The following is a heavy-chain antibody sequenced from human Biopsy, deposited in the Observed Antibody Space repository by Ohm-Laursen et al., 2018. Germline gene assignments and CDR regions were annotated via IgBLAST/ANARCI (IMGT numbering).Heavy chain of an antibody. Sequence: SVKVSCKASGYSFTSYYMHWVRQAPGHGLGWMGWINPNSGNANYAQSFQGRLTVTRDTSISTAYMELTSLTFDDTAIYYCARVPAYPSIDGYYGLDLWGQGTTVIVSS. V-gene: IGHV1-2*02. J-gene: IGHJ6*02. CDR3: ARVPAYPSIDGYYGLDL. CDR2: INPNSGNA. CDR1: GYSFTSYY. D-gene: IGHD3-9*01.